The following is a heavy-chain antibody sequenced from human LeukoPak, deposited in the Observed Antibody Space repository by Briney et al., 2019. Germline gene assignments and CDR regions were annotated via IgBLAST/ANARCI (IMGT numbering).Heavy chain of an antibody. V-gene: IGHV1-2*06. J-gene: IGHJ4*02. Sequence: ASVKVSCKASGYTFTDYYVHWVQQAPGQGLEWMGRVNPDTGGTNYAQKFQGRVTMTRDTSINTAYMELSRLTPDDTAIYYCARVGPTSYFDCWGQGTLVTVSS. CDR1: GYTFTDYY. CDR2: VNPDTGGT. CDR3: ARVGPTSYFDC.